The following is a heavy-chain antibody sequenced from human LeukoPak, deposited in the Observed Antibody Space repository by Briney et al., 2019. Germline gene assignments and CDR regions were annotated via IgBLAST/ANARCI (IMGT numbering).Heavy chain of an antibody. CDR3: ARSLKDSSSSNY. V-gene: IGHV3-7*01. Sequence: PGGSLRLSCAASGFIFSNYWMSWVRQAPGKGLECVANIKQDGSEKYYVDSVKGRFTISRDNAKNSLYLQMNSLRAEDTAVYYCARSLKDSSSSNYWGQGTLVTVSS. CDR2: IKQDGSEK. CDR1: GFIFSNYW. D-gene: IGHD6-6*01. J-gene: IGHJ4*02.